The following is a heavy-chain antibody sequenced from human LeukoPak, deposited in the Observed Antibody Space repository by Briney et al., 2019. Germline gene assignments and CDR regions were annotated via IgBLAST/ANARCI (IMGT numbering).Heavy chain of an antibody. Sequence: GGSLRLSCAASGFNVSNNYMTWVRQAPGKGLEWVSLIYSSGSTYYADSVKGRFTISRDNSKNTLYLQVTSLRAEDTAVYYCARRGDGGRSFDYWGQGTLVTVSS. CDR1: GFNVSNNY. CDR3: ARRGDGGRSFDY. J-gene: IGHJ4*02. V-gene: IGHV3-53*01. CDR2: IYSSGST. D-gene: IGHD4-23*01.